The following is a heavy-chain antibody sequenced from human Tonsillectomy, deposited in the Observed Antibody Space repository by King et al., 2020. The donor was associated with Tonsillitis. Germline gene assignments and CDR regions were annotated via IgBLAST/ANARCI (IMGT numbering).Heavy chain of an antibody. CDR1: GGTFNDNA. Sequence: QLVQSGAEVKKPGSSVKVSCKVSGGTFNDNAISWVRQAPGQGLEWMGGIIPINGFPNYAQKFQDRVKITADESTTTVYMELGRLTSEDTATYYCAKRTHGRVGGVVVTPRDYHAMDVWGPGTTVTVSS. CDR3: AKRTHGRVGGVVVTPRDYHAMDV. D-gene: IGHD3-16*01. V-gene: IGHV1-69*12. CDR2: IIPINGFP. J-gene: IGHJ6*02.